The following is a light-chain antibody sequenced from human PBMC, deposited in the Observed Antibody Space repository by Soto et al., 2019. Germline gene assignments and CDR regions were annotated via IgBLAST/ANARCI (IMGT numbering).Light chain of an antibody. CDR1: QSVSSSS. CDR2: GTS. Sequence: ETVLTQSPGPLSLSPRERATLSCRTSQSVSSSSLAWYQQRPGQAPRLLIYGTSSRATGIPDRFSGSGSGTDFTLTISSLQPEDFASYYCQQSFSTPPTFGQGTKVDIK. J-gene: IGKJ1*01. CDR3: QQSFSTPPT. V-gene: IGKV3-20*01.